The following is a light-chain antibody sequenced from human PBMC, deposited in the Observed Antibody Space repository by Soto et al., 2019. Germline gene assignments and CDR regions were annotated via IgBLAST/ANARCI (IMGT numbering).Light chain of an antibody. V-gene: IGKV3-20*01. CDR1: QSVGSS. Sequence: DIVLTQSPGTLSLSPGERATLSCRASQSVGSSLSCYQQKPGQPPRLLFYGASNRATAIPDRFSGSGFGTDFTLTITRLEPEDFAVYYCQQYGDSPQTFGPGTKVDIK. CDR2: GAS. CDR3: QQYGDSPQT. J-gene: IGKJ1*01.